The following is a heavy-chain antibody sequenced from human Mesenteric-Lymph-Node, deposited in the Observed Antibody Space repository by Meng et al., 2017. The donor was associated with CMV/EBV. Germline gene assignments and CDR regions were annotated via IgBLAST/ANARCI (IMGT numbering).Heavy chain of an antibody. CDR2: IYYSGST. CDR1: GGSIRNNNYY. D-gene: IGHD1-26*01. V-gene: IGHV4-39*07. J-gene: IGHJ6*02. CDR3: ARSLKVGRGYYYHYYGMDV. Sequence: SETLSLTCTVSGGSIRNNNYYWGWIRPPPGQGLEWGGSIYYSGSTYYNPSLRRRVTISEDTSKNQCSLKLSSVTAAETAVYYCARSLKVGRGYYYHYYGMDVWGQGTTVTVSS.